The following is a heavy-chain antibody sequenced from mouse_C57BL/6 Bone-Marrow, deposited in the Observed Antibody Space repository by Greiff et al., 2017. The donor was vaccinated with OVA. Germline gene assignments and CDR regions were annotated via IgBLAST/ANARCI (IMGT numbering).Heavy chain of an antibody. V-gene: IGHV1-64*01. J-gene: IGHJ1*03. D-gene: IGHD1-1*01. CDR2: IHPNSGST. CDR1: GYTFTSYW. Sequence: VKLQQPGAELVKPGASVKLSCKASGYTFTSYWMHWVKQRPGQGLEWIGMIHPNSGSTNYNEKFKSKATLTVDKSSSTAYMQLSSLTSEDSAVYYCARNYYGSGGYFDVWGTGTTVTVSS. CDR3: ARNYYGSGGYFDV.